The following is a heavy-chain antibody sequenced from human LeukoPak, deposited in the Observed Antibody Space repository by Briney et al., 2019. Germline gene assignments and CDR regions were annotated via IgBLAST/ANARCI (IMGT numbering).Heavy chain of an antibody. J-gene: IGHJ6*02. Sequence: ASVKVSCKASGGTFSSYAINWVRQATGQGLEWMGWMNPNSGNTGYAQKFQGRVTMTRNTSISTAYMELSSLRSEDTAVYYCARHSQLGRPIIAVAGTTYGMDVWGQGTTVTVSS. D-gene: IGHD6-19*01. CDR2: MNPNSGNT. CDR3: ARHSQLGRPIIAVAGTTYGMDV. CDR1: GGTFSSYA. V-gene: IGHV1-8*02.